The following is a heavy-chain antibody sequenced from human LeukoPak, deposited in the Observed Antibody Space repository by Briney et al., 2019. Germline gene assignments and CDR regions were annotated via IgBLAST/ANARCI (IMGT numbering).Heavy chain of an antibody. CDR1: GYSISSGYY. Sequence: SETLSLTCTVSGYSISSGYYWGWIRQPPGQGLEWIGEINHGGSTNYNPSLKSRVTISIDTSKNQFSLKLSSVTAADTAMYYCARGRDGYNLDYWGQGTLVTVSS. D-gene: IGHD5-24*01. V-gene: IGHV4-38-2*02. J-gene: IGHJ4*02. CDR3: ARGRDGYNLDY. CDR2: INHGGST.